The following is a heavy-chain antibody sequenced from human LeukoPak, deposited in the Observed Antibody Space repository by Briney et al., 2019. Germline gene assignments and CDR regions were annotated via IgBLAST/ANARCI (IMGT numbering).Heavy chain of an antibody. CDR2: IYSGGST. CDR1: GFTVSSNY. V-gene: IGHV3-53*01. D-gene: IGHD5-24*01. Sequence: GGSLRLSCEASGFTVSSNYMSWVRQAPGKGLEWVSVIYSGGSTYYADSVKGRFTISRDNSKNTLYIQMNSLRAEDTAVYYCAREMRMATLYYFDYWGQGTLVTVSS. CDR3: AREMRMATLYYFDY. J-gene: IGHJ4*02.